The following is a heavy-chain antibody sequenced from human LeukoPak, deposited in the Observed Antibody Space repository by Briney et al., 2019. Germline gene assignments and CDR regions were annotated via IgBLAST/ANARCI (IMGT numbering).Heavy chain of an antibody. CDR1: GGSISSYY. CDR2: IYYSGST. Sequence: SETLSLTCTVSGGSISSYYWSWIRQPPGKGLEWIGYIYYSGSTNYNPSLKSRVTISVDTSKNQFSLKLSSVTAADTAVYYCARYHFAMIAGGDYFDYWGQGTLVTVSS. J-gene: IGHJ4*02. CDR3: ARYHFAMIAGGDYFDY. D-gene: IGHD3-22*01. V-gene: IGHV4-59*08.